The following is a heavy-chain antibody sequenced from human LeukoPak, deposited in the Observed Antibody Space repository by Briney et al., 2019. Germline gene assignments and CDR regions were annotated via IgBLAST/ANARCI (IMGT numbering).Heavy chain of an antibody. D-gene: IGHD3-22*01. J-gene: IGHJ4*02. Sequence: GGSLRLSCAASGFTFSNYEMNWVRQAPGKGLEWVSYISSSGSTIYYADSVKGRFTISRDNAKNSLYLQMNSLRAEDTAVYYCARDYDSSGYYGPYFDYWGQGTLVTVSS. CDR1: GFTFSNYE. CDR2: ISSSGSTI. V-gene: IGHV3-48*03. CDR3: ARDYDSSGYYGPYFDY.